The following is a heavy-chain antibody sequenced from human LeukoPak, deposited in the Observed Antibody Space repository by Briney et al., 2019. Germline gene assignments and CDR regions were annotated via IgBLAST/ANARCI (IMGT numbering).Heavy chain of an antibody. Sequence: SETLSLTCTVSGGSISSYYWSWIRQPAAKGLEWIGRIYTSGSTNYNPSLKSRVTITVDTSKNQFSLKLSSVTAADTAVYYCARDRPYYAFWSGYYTGGSFFDYWGQGTLVTVSS. J-gene: IGHJ4*02. V-gene: IGHV4-4*07. CDR2: IYTSGST. CDR1: GGSISSYY. CDR3: ARDRPYYAFWSGYYTGGSFFDY. D-gene: IGHD3-3*01.